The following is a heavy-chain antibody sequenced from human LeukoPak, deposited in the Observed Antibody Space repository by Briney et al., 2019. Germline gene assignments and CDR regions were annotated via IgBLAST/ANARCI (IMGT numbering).Heavy chain of an antibody. Sequence: ASVKVSCKASGYTFTSYGISWVRQAPGQGLEWMGWISAYNGNTNYAQKLQGRVTMTTDTSTSTAYMELRSLRSDDTAVYYCASPRIAAGGIYGMDVWGQGTTVTVSS. CDR3: ASPRIAAGGIYGMDV. J-gene: IGHJ6*02. CDR2: ISAYNGNT. V-gene: IGHV1-18*01. D-gene: IGHD6-13*01. CDR1: GYTFTSYG.